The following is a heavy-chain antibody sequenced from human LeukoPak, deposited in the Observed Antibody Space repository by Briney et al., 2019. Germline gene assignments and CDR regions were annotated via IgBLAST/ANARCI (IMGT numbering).Heavy chain of an antibody. V-gene: IGHV7-4-1*02. CDR3: ARGRDTTGYVNY. D-gene: IGHD3-22*01. CDR2: IHTNTGNP. J-gene: IGHJ4*02. Sequence: ASVKVSCKASGYNFTTYPINWVRQAPGQGPEWMGWIHTNTGNPTYVQGFTGRFVFSLDTFVSTAYLQIISLKAEDTAVYFCARGRDTTGYVNYWGQGTLVTVSS. CDR1: GYNFTTYP.